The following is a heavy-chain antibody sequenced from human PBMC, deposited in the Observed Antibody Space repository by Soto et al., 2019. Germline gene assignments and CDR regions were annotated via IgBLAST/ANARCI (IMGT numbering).Heavy chain of an antibody. D-gene: IGHD4-17*01. J-gene: IGHJ4*02. CDR2: ISWDGGST. Sequence: WGSLRLSCAASGFTFDDYTMHWVRQAPGKGLEWVSLISWDGGSTYYADSVKGRFTISRDNSKNSLYLQMNSLRTEDTALYYCAKGPYGGPDYWGQGTLVTVSS. CDR1: GFTFDDYT. V-gene: IGHV3-43*01. CDR3: AKGPYGGPDY.